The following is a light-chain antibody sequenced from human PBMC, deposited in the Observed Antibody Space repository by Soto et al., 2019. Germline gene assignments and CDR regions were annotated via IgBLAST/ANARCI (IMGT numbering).Light chain of an antibody. J-gene: IGKJ2*01. V-gene: IGKV3-11*01. CDR1: QSVRSY. CDR2: YAS. CDR3: QQRSNGYT. Sequence: EILLTQSPANLSLSPGERATLSCRASQSVRSYLAWYQQKPGQAPRLLIYYASNRATGIPARFSGSGSGTDFTLTISSLEPEDFAVYYCQQRSNGYTFGQGTKLEIK.